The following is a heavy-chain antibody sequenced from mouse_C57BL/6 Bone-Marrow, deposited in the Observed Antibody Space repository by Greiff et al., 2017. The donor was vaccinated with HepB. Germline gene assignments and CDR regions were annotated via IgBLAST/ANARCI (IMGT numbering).Heavy chain of an antibody. CDR3: VVNYGNWAWFAY. J-gene: IGHJ3*01. V-gene: IGHV1-81*01. Sequence: VQRVESGAELARPGASVKLSCKASGYTFTSYGISWVKQRTGQGLEWIGEIYPRSGNTYYNEKFKGKATLTADKSSSTAYMELRSLTSEDSAVYFCVVNYGNWAWFAYWGQGTLVTVSA. D-gene: IGHD2-1*01. CDR1: GYTFTSYG. CDR2: IYPRSGNT.